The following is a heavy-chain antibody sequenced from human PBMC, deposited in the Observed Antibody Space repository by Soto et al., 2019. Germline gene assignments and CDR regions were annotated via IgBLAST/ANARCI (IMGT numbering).Heavy chain of an antibody. Sequence: ASVKVSCKASGYTFPSYGISWVRRAPGKGLGWMGWISAYNGNTNYAQKLKGRVTMTTDTTTSTAYMELRSLRSDDTAVYYCAREGGSDNYGQLSYYYGMDVWGQGTTVTVSS. CDR3: AREGGSDNYGQLSYYYGMDV. CDR1: GYTFPSYG. V-gene: IGHV1-18*01. J-gene: IGHJ6*02. CDR2: ISAYNGNT. D-gene: IGHD5-18*01.